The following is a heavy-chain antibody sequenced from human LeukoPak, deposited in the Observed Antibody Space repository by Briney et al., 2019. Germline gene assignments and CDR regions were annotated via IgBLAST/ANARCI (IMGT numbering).Heavy chain of an antibody. Sequence: ASVKVSCKASGYTFTSYYMHWVRQAPGQGLEWMGIINPSGGSTSYAQKFQGRVTMTEDTSTDTAYMELSSLRSEDTAVYYCATSNPTVVVPGAHSYFDYWGQGTLVTLSS. J-gene: IGHJ4*02. V-gene: IGHV1-46*01. CDR3: ATSNPTVVVPGAHSYFDY. CDR1: GYTFTSYY. D-gene: IGHD2-2*01. CDR2: INPSGGST.